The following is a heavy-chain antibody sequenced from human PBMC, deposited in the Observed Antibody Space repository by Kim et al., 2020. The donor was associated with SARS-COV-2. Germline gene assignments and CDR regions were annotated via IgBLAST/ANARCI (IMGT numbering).Heavy chain of an antibody. D-gene: IGHD6-13*01. J-gene: IGHJ3*02. Sequence: SETLSLTCTVSGGSISSEDYYWSWIRQPPGKGLEWIGYTSHSGSTYYNPSLKSRITISTDTSKNHFSLTLTSVTTADAAVYYCATAAGDAFGIWGQGTM. V-gene: IGHV4-30-4*01. CDR2: TSHSGST. CDR1: GGSISSEDYY. CDR3: ATAAGDAFGI.